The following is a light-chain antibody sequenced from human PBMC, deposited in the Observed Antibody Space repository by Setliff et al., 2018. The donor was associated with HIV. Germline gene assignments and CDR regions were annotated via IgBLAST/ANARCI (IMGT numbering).Light chain of an antibody. J-gene: IGLJ1*01. CDR1: NSDVGSYNF. Sequence: QSVLTQPASVSGSPGQSITISCTGTNSDVGSYNFVSWYQLHPGKAPKLMIYEVNNRPSGVSNRFSGSKSGNTASLTISGLQAGDEADYYCCSYAGDTAFYVFGIGTRSPS. CDR2: EVN. CDR3: CSYAGDTAFYV. V-gene: IGLV2-23*02.